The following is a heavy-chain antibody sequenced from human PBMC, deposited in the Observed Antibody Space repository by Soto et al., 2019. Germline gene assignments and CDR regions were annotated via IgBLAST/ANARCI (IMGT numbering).Heavy chain of an antibody. D-gene: IGHD5-12*01. J-gene: IGHJ6*02. CDR3: ARDLVEGRGYEKTNAYYYYGMDV. CDR1: GYTFTGYY. V-gene: IGHV1-2*04. CDR2: INPNSGGT. Sequence: ASVKVSCKASGYTFTGYYMHWVRQAPGQELEWMGWINPNSGGTNYAQKFQGWVTMTRDTSISTAYMELSRLRSDDTAVYYCARDLVEGRGYEKTNAYYYYGMDVWGQGTTVTVSS.